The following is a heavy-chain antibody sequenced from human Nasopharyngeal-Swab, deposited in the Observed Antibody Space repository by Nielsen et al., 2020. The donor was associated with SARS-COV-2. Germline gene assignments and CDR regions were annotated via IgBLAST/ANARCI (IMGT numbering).Heavy chain of an antibody. J-gene: IGHJ3*02. CDR2: ISSSGSTI. Sequence: GESLKISCAASGFTFSSYWMNWVRQAPGKGLEWVSYISSSGSTIYYADSVKGRFTISRDNAKNSLYLQMNSLRAEDTAVYYCARRVVPAADAFDIWGQGTMVTVSS. CDR3: ARRVVPAADAFDI. CDR1: GFTFSSYW. D-gene: IGHD2-2*01. V-gene: IGHV3-48*04.